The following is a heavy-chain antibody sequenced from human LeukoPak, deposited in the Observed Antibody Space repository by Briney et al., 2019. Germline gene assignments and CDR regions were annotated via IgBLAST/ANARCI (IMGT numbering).Heavy chain of an antibody. CDR1: GYTFTGYY. CDR2: INPNSGDT. CDR3: ARILTTVTTMDY. V-gene: IGHV1-2*02. Sequence: GASVKVSCKASGYTFTGYYIHWVRQAPGQGLEWMGWINPNSGDTNYAQKFQGRVTMTRDTSISTAYMELSSLRSDDTAVYYCARILTTVTTMDYWGQGTLVTVSS. J-gene: IGHJ4*02. D-gene: IGHD4-17*01.